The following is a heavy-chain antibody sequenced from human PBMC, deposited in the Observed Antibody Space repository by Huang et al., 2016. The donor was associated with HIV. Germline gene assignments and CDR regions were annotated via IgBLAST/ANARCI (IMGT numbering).Heavy chain of an antibody. J-gene: IGHJ6*02. Sequence: QVQLVQSGAEVKKPGASVKVSCKASGYTFTGYYMHWVRQAPGQGLEWMGGINPKRGGTNYAQKVQGRVTMTRDTSISTAYMELSRLRSDDTAVYYCAREVVSATGYYYYGMDVWGQGTTVTVSS. CDR1: GYTFTGYY. CDR2: INPKRGGT. D-gene: IGHD2-15*01. CDR3: AREVVSATGYYYYGMDV. V-gene: IGHV1-2*02.